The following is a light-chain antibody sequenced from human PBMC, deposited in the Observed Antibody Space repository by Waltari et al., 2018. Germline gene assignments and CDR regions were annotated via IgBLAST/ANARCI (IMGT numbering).Light chain of an antibody. J-gene: IGKJ1*01. Sequence: DIQMTQSPSSLSASVGDRVTITCRASQGIRNSLAWFQQKPGKAPNLLFYGASTLQSGVPSRFSGSGSGTDFTLTISSLQPEDVASYYCQKYDTALRTFGQGTKVEIK. CDR1: QGIRNS. V-gene: IGKV1-27*01. CDR2: GAS. CDR3: QKYDTALRT.